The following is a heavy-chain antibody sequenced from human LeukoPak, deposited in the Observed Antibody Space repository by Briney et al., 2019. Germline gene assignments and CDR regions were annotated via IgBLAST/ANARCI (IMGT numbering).Heavy chain of an antibody. CDR3: ARGRHYYDSSGYKKAFDI. Sequence: SETLSLTCAVYGGSFSGYYWSWIRQPPGKGLEWIGEIKHNGSTNYNPSLKSRVTISVDTSKNQLSLKLSSVTAADTAVYYCARGRHYYDSSGYKKAFDIWGQGTMVTVSS. V-gene: IGHV4-34*01. J-gene: IGHJ3*02. D-gene: IGHD3-22*01. CDR2: IKHNGST. CDR1: GGSFSGYY.